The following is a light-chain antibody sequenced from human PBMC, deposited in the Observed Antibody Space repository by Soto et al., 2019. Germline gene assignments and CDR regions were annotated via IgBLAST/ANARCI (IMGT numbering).Light chain of an antibody. V-gene: IGLV2-23*01. CDR3: CSYAGSSTLRV. Sequence: QSALTQPASVSGSPGQSITISCTGTSSDVGSYNLVSWYQQHPGKSPKLMIYEGSKRPSGVSNRFSGSKSGNTASLTISGLQAEDEADYYCCSYAGSSTLRVFGNGTKLTVL. J-gene: IGLJ1*01. CDR2: EGS. CDR1: SSDVGSYNL.